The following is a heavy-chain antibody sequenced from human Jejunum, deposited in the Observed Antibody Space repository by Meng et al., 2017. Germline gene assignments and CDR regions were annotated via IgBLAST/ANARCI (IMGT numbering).Heavy chain of an antibody. V-gene: IGHV4-39*07. CDR1: GDSISSSSYY. CDR3: AREMTSAYFSES. Sequence: SETLSLTCTVSGDSISSSSYYWGWIRQTPGKGLEWIGSIYYSGTTYYNPSLNSRVTISVDTSKNHFSLKLNSVTAADTAVYYCAREMTSAYFSESWGQGTLVNVSS. D-gene: IGHD3-22*01. J-gene: IGHJ4*02. CDR2: IYYSGTT.